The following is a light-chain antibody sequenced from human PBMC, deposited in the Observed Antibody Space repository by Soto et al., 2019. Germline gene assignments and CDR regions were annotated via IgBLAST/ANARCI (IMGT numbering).Light chain of an antibody. Sequence: QSLLTQPPSVSAAPGQKVTISCSGSSSNIGRYFVCWYQQLPGTAPKLLIFDNDKRPSGIPDRFSGSKSGTSATLGITGLQTGDEAEYFCGSWDSSLSAYVFGTGTKVTVL. CDR1: SSNIGRYF. CDR2: DND. CDR3: GSWDSSLSAYV. V-gene: IGLV1-51*01. J-gene: IGLJ1*01.